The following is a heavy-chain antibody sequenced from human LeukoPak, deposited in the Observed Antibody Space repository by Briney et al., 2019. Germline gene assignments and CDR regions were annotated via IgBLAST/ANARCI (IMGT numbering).Heavy chain of an antibody. CDR2: ISWDGGST. CDR1: GFTFDDYA. Sequence: GGSLRLSCAASGFTFDDYAMHWVRQAPGKGLEWVSLISWDGGSTYYADSVKGRFTISRDNSKNSLYLQMNSLRAEDTALYYCAKDISAAAGSDYFDYWGQGTLVTVSS. V-gene: IGHV3-43D*03. D-gene: IGHD6-13*01. J-gene: IGHJ4*02. CDR3: AKDISAAAGSDYFDY.